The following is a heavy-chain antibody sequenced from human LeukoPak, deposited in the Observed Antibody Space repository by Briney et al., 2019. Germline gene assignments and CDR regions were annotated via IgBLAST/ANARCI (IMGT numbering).Heavy chain of an antibody. V-gene: IGHV4-59*01. J-gene: IGHJ1*01. D-gene: IGHD6-19*01. CDR2: IYYSGST. CDR1: GGSISSYY. Sequence: PSETLPLTCTVSGGSISSYYWSWIRQPPGKGLEWIGYIYYSGSTNYNPSLKSRVTISVDTSKNQFSLKLSSVTAADTAVYYCARGASVAGSEYFQHWGQGTLVTVSS. CDR3: ARGASVAGSEYFQH.